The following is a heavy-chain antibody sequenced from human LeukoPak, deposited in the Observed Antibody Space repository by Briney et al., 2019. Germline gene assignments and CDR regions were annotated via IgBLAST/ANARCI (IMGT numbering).Heavy chain of an antibody. V-gene: IGHV3-23*01. D-gene: IGHD4-23*01. CDR1: GFTFSSYW. CDR2: ISGSGGST. CDR3: AKDSHYDGNPYIDY. J-gene: IGHJ4*02. Sequence: GGSLRLSCAASGFTFSSYWMHWVRQAPGKGLVWVSAISGSGGSTYYADSVKGRFTISRDNSKNTLYLQMNSLRAEDTAVYYCAKDSHYDGNPYIDYWGQGTLVTVSS.